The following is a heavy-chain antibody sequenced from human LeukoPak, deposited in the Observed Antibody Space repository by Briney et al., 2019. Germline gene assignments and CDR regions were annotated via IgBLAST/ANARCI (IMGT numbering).Heavy chain of an antibody. CDR3: ARDLVTRYGSGAGAFDI. J-gene: IGHJ3*02. Sequence: PGGSLRLSCAASGFTFSSYWMSWVRQAPGKGLEWVANIKQDGSEKYYVDSVKGRFTISRDNAKNSLYLQMNSLRAEDTAVYYCARDLVTRYGSGAGAFDIWGQGTMVTVSS. D-gene: IGHD3-10*01. V-gene: IGHV3-7*01. CDR2: IKQDGSEK. CDR1: GFTFSSYW.